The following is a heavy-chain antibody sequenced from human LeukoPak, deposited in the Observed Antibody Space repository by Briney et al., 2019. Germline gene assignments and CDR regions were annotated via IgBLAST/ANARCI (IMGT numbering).Heavy chain of an antibody. CDR1: GFTFSSSA. J-gene: IGHJ4*02. D-gene: IGHD3-16*02. Sequence: GGSLRLSCSASGFTFSSSAMHWVRQAPGKGLECVSAISNNGGSTYYADSVKGRFTISRDNSKNTLYLQMSSLRAEDTAVYYCVKAPIVDYWGQGTLVTVSS. V-gene: IGHV3-64D*06. CDR2: ISNNGGST. CDR3: VKAPIVDY.